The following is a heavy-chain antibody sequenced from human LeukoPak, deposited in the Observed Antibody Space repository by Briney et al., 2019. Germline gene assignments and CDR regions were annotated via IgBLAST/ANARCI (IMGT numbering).Heavy chain of an antibody. V-gene: IGHV3-48*03. CDR1: GFTFSSYE. J-gene: IGHJ1*01. D-gene: IGHD3-22*01. CDR2: ISSSGSTI. Sequence: GGSLRLSCAASGFTFSSYEMNWVRQAPGKGLEWVSYISSSGSTIYYADSVKGRFIISRDNAKNSLYLQMISLRAEDTALYYCARGGYDSSGGYFQHWGQGTLVTVSS. CDR3: ARGGYDSSGGYFQH.